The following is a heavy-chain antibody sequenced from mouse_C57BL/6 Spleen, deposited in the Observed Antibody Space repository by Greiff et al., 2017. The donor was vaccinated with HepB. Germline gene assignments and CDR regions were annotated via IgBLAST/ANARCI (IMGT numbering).Heavy chain of an antibody. J-gene: IGHJ2*01. CDR3: ARGGYGSTFDY. CDR2: IDPSDSET. CDR1: GYTFTSYW. Sequence: VQLQQPGAELVTPGSSVKLSCKASGYTFTSYWMHWVKQRPIQGLEWIGNIDPSDSETHYNQKFKDKATLTVDKSSSTAYMQLSSLTSEDSAVYYCARGGYGSTFDYWGQGTTLTVSS. D-gene: IGHD1-1*01. V-gene: IGHV1-52*01.